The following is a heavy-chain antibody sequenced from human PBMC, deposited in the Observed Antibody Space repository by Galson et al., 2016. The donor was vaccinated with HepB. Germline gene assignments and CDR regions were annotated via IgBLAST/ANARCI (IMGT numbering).Heavy chain of an antibody. J-gene: IGHJ4*02. CDR1: GFTFSSYA. V-gene: IGHV3-30*04. CDR2: ISYDGSNK. D-gene: IGHD1-7*01. Sequence: SLRLSCAASGFTFSSYAMHWVRQAPGKGLEWVAVISYDGSNKYYADSVKGRFTISRDNSKDTLDLQMNSLRAEDTAEYYCAKEGNYGPLYFDYWGQGTLVTVSS. CDR3: AKEGNYGPLYFDY.